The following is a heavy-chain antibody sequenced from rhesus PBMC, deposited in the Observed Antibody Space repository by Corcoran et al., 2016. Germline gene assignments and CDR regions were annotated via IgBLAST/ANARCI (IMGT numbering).Heavy chain of an antibody. D-gene: IGHD4-29*01. J-gene: IGHJ4*01. V-gene: IGHV4-73*01. CDR3: ARDVPYGSSDYFDY. Sequence: QVKLQQWGEGLVKPSETLSLTCAVYGGSISGYYYWTWIRQPPGKGLEWIGYIYGNRASNNYNHSLNNRVTNSKDKSKNQFSLKLSSVTAADTAVYYCARDVPYGSSDYFDYWGQGVLVTVSS. CDR1: GGSISGYYY. CDR2: IYGNRASN.